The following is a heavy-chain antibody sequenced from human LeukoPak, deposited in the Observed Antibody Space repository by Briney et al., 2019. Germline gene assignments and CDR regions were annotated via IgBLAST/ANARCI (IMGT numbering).Heavy chain of an antibody. CDR1: GFTFSTYI. D-gene: IGHD3-9*01. J-gene: IGHJ4*02. CDR3: ARDHGDILTGYTYYFDY. CDR2: ISSSSSYI. Sequence: GGSLRLSCAASGFTFSTYIMNWVRQAPGNGLEWVSSISSSSSYIYYADSVKGRFTISRDNAKNSLYLQMNSLRAEDTAVYYCARDHGDILTGYTYYFDYWGQGTLVTVSS. V-gene: IGHV3-21*01.